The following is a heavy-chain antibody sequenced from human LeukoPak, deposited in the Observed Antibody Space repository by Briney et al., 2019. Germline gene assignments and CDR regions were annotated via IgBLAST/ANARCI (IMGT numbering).Heavy chain of an antibody. CDR1: GGSISSYY. CDR3: ARLANWAQDDY. Sequence: SETLSLTCTVSGGSISSYYWSWIQQPPGKGLEWIGYIHYSGSTNYNPSLKSRVTISEDTSKNQFSLKLSSVTAADTAVYYCARLANWAQDDYWGQGALVTVSS. D-gene: IGHD7-27*01. V-gene: IGHV4-59*08. CDR2: IHYSGST. J-gene: IGHJ4*02.